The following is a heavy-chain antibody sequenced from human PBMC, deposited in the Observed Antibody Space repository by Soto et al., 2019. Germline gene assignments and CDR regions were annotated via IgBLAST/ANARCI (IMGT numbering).Heavy chain of an antibody. CDR1: GYTLTDLA. J-gene: IGHJ4*02. CDR2: FDPEDGET. CDR3: APRGTRWLPSPLDY. Sequence: QVQVVQSGAEVKKPGASVKVSCKVSGYTLTDLAMHWVRQAPGKGLEWVGGFDPEDGETIYAQKFQGRVTMTEDTSTDTAYMELSSLRSEDTAVYYCAPRGTRWLPSPLDYGGQGTLVTVSS. V-gene: IGHV1-24*01. D-gene: IGHD1-1*01.